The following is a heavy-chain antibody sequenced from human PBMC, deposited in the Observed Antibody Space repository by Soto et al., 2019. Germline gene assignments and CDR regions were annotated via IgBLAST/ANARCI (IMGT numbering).Heavy chain of an antibody. D-gene: IGHD3-10*01. CDR3: ARGRGTMVRGVGRSRVDYYYGMDV. Sequence: QVQLVQSGAEVKKPGASVKVSCKASGYTFTSYDINWVRQATGQGLEWMGWMNPNSGNTGYAQKFQGRVTMTRNTSISTAYMELSSMRSEDTAVYYCARGRGTMVRGVGRSRVDYYYGMDVWFQGTTVTVSS. CDR2: MNPNSGNT. CDR1: GYTFTSYD. J-gene: IGHJ6*02. V-gene: IGHV1-8*01.